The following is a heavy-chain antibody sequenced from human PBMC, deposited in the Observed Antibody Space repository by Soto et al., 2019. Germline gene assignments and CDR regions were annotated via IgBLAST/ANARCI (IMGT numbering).Heavy chain of an antibody. J-gene: IGHJ4*02. Sequence: PEESLTLSSLPSGFPFSIYSVNRIRQAAGKGLEWVSYFSSSSSTIYYADSVKGRFTISRDNAKNSLYLQMNSLRDEDTAVYYCAREGYPFAYWGQGTLVTVS. CDR2: FSSSSSTI. CDR3: AREGYPFAY. D-gene: IGHD5-12*01. V-gene: IGHV3-48*02. CDR1: GFPFSIYS.